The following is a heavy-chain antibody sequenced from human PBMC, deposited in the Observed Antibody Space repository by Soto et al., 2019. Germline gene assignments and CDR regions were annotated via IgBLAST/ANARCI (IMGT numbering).Heavy chain of an antibody. J-gene: IGHJ4*02. Sequence: QVQLVQSGAEVKKPGASVKVSCKASGYTFTSYAMHWVRQAPGQRLEWMGWINAGNGNTKYSQKFQGRVTITRDTSASKDYMELSSLRSDDTAVYYCAGALGVGAASDYWGQGTLVTVSS. V-gene: IGHV1-3*01. D-gene: IGHD1-26*01. CDR1: GYTFTSYA. CDR2: INAGNGNT. CDR3: AGALGVGAASDY.